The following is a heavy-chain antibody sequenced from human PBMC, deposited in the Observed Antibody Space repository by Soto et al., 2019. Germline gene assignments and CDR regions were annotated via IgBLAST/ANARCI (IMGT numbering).Heavy chain of an antibody. V-gene: IGHV3-21*01. CDR2: ISSSSSYI. Sequence: PGXSLRLACAASGFTFNSYRINWVLQAPGKGLEWVSSISSSSSYIYYADSVKGRFTISRDNAKNSLYLQVKRLSAEDTAVYYCAREGIAAALDYWGQGTLVTVSS. D-gene: IGHD6-13*01. CDR1: GFTFNSYR. J-gene: IGHJ4*02. CDR3: AREGIAAALDY.